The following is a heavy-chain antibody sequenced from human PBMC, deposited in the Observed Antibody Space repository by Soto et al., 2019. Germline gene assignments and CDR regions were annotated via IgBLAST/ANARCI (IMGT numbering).Heavy chain of an antibody. Sequence: GGSLRLSCAASGFTFSGSAMHWVRQASGKGLEWVGRIRSKANSYATAYAASVKGRFTISRDDSKNTAYLQMNSLKTEDTAVYCCTRTDYMDVWGKGTTVTVSS. CDR3: TRTDYMDV. CDR2: IRSKANSYAT. J-gene: IGHJ6*03. V-gene: IGHV3-73*01. CDR1: GFTFSGSA.